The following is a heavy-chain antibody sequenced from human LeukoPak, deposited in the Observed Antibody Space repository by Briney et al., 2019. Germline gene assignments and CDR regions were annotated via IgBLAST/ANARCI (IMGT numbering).Heavy chain of an antibody. CDR1: GFTFSSFW. D-gene: IGHD3-22*01. CDR2: ISSSSSYI. V-gene: IGHV3-21*01. Sequence: GGSLRLSCAASGFTFSSFWMNWVRQAPGKGLEWVSSISSSSSYIYYADSVKGRFTISRDNAKNSLYLQMNSLRAEDTAVYYCARFYDSSGYYFTLDAFDIWGQGTMVTVSS. CDR3: ARFYDSSGYYFTLDAFDI. J-gene: IGHJ3*02.